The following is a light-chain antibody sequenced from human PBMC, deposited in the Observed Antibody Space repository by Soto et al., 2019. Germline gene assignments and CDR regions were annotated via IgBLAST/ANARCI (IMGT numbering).Light chain of an antibody. CDR3: QQTYNTPLT. V-gene: IGKV1-39*01. CDR1: QTISTY. CDR2: DAS. J-gene: IGKJ1*01. Sequence: QSPSSLAASVGDRITITCRASQTISTYVNWYRQKSGAAPELLLYDASTLQGGVPSRFSGGASGTDFTLTISSLQLEDFATYYCQQTYNTPLTFGQGTKVDIK.